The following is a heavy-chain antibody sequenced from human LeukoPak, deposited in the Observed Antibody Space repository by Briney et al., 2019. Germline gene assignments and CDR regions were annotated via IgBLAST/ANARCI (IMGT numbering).Heavy chain of an antibody. J-gene: IGHJ4*02. CDR3: ARARAWGSPLEY. V-gene: IGHV4-30-4*01. CDR1: GGSLSSGDYH. D-gene: IGHD7-27*01. CDR2: IYYSGTI. Sequence: PSGTPSLTCTVSGGSLSSGDYHWSWVRQSPGKGLEWIGYIYYSGTIYYNPSLKSRVTISVDTTKNQFSLKVTSMTAADTAVYFCARARAWGSPLEYWGQGNLVTVSS.